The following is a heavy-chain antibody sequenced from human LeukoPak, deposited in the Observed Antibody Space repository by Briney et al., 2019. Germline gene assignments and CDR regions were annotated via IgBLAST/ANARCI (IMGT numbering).Heavy chain of an antibody. Sequence: GGSLRLSCAASGFTFSSHVISWVRQTPGKGLEWVSAISTSSGRTYYADSVKGRFSISRDNSKNTLYLQINSLRAEDTAVYYCAKAEPASGYDYWGQGTLVTVSS. CDR2: ISTSSGRT. CDR3: AKAEPASGYDY. V-gene: IGHV3-23*01. J-gene: IGHJ4*02. D-gene: IGHD6-13*01. CDR1: GFTFSSHV.